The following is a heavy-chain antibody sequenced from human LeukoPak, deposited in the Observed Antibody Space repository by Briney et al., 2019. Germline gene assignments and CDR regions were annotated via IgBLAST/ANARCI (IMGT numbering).Heavy chain of an antibody. Sequence: GGSLRLSCAAPGFTFTNYAMSWVRQAPGKGLEWVSAISASGGTIYYADSVKGRFTISRDNSKNTLYLQMNSLRAEDTAVYYCAKEEGYDFAFFDYWGQGILVTVSS. D-gene: IGHD5-12*01. J-gene: IGHJ4*02. CDR1: GFTFTNYA. CDR3: AKEEGYDFAFFDY. CDR2: ISASGGTI. V-gene: IGHV3-23*01.